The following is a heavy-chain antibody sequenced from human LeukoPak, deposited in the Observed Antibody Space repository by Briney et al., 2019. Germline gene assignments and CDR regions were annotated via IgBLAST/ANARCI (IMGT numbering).Heavy chain of an antibody. Sequence: GGSLRLSCAASGFTFSSYSMNWVRQAPGKGLEWVSSISSSSSYIYYADSVKGRFTISRDNAKNSLYLQMNSLRAEDTAVYYCARELAYYYDSSGDAFDIWGQGTMVTVSS. J-gene: IGHJ3*02. V-gene: IGHV3-21*01. CDR1: GFTFSSYS. CDR2: ISSSSSYI. D-gene: IGHD3-22*01. CDR3: ARELAYYYDSSGDAFDI.